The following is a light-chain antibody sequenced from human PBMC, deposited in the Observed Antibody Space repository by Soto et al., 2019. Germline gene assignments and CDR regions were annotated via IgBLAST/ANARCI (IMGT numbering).Light chain of an antibody. CDR2: STN. V-gene: IGLV8-61*01. CDR3: VLYMGQPV. CDR1: SGSVSTSYY. Sequence: QTVVTQEPSFSVSPGGTVTLTCGLSSGSVSTSYYPSWYQQTPGQAPRTLIYSTNTRSSGVPDRFSGSILGNKAALTITGAQADDESDYYCVLYMGQPVFGGGTKLTVL. J-gene: IGLJ3*02.